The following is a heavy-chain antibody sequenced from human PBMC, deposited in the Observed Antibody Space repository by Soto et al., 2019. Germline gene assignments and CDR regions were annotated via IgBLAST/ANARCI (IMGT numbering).Heavy chain of an antibody. CDR3: ARRDSNVDSDF. CDR1: GYMFPIYY. Sequence: PEESLKISCEASGYMFPIYYISWVSQMPWKGLGWVGKIDPSDSRTMYRPSSRARITISVGKSMNTAYLEWGRLKASDTAMYYCARRDSNVDSDFWGQGTQVTVSS. J-gene: IGHJ4*02. V-gene: IGHV5-10-1*01. CDR2: IDPSDSRT. D-gene: IGHD2-21*02.